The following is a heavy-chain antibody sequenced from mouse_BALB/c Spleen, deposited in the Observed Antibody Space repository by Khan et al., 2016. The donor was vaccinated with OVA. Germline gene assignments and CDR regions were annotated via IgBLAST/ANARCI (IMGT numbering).Heavy chain of an antibody. V-gene: IGHV1-77*01. J-gene: IGHJ3*01. CDR2: IYPGSDYL. CDR1: GYIFTDFL. D-gene: IGHD1-1*01. Sequence: QVQLQQSGPELVKPGASVKMSCKASGYIFTDFLINWVRQRTGQGLEWIGEIYPGSDYLNNNEKFKGKATLTSEKASNTAYMPLSSLTFEDSAVYFCARASYGGFAYWGQGTLITVSA. CDR3: ARASYGGFAY.